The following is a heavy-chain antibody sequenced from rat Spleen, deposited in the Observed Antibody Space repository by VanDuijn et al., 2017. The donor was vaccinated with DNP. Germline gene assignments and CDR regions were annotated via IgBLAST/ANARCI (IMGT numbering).Heavy chain of an antibody. Sequence: QVQLKESGPGLVQPSQTLSLTCTVSGSSLSSYGVTWVRQPPGKGLEWIAAISSGGNTYYNSVLKSRLSISRDTSKSHVFLKMNSVQTEDTAMYFCARSQGYYFDGSYYPFAYWGQGTLVTVSS. V-gene: IGHV2S12*01. J-gene: IGHJ3*01. D-gene: IGHD1-12*02. CDR2: ISSGGNT. CDR1: GSSLSSYG. CDR3: ARSQGYYFDGSYYPFAY.